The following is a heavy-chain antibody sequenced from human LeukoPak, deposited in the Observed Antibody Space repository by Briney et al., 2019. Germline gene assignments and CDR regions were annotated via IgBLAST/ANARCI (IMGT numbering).Heavy chain of an antibody. Sequence: GASVKVSCKASGGTFSSYAISWVRQAPGQGLEWMGGIIPIFGTANYAQKFQGRVTITADKSTSTAYMELSSLRSEDTAVYYCARGPLPSYDSSGYYYDRGHYFDYWGQGTLVTVSS. CDR3: ARGPLPSYDSSGYYYDRGHYFDY. J-gene: IGHJ4*02. V-gene: IGHV1-69*06. CDR1: GGTFSSYA. D-gene: IGHD3-22*01. CDR2: IIPIFGTA.